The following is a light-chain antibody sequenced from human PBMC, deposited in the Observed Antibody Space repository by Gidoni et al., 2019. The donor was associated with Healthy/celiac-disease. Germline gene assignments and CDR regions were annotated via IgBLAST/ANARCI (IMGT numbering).Light chain of an antibody. CDR1: QSVSSY. CDR3: RQRDNWPFS. V-gene: IGKV3-11*01. CDR2: DAS. J-gene: IGKJ5*01. Sequence: EIVLTQPPATLSLSPGERATLSCRASQSVSSYVAWYQQKPRQAPRLLIYDASNRATSIPARFSGSGSWADFTLTISSLEPEDFAVYYCRQRDNWPFSFGQGTRLEIK.